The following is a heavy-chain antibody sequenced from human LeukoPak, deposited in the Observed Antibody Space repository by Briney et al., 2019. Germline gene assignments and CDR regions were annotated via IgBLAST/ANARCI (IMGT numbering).Heavy chain of an antibody. J-gene: IGHJ3*01. D-gene: IGHD3-16*02. V-gene: IGHV3-23*01. CDR2: ISFSGGNT. Sequence: GGSLKLSCAASGFTFRDSAMSWVRQAPGKGLEWVSLISFSGGNTYYTDSVKGRFTISRDNSKGTMYLQMNSLRAEDTAIYYCARDIELSTWGLGTMVTVSS. CDR1: GFTFRDSA. CDR3: ARDIELST.